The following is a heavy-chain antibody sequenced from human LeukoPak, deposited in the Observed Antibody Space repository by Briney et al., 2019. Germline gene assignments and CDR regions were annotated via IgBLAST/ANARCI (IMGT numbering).Heavy chain of an antibody. CDR1: GGSISSYY. V-gene: IGHV4-59*01. J-gene: IGHJ4*02. CDR2: IYYSGST. CDR3: ERVGYYYGSGSSFAY. D-gene: IGHD3-10*01. Sequence: SETLSLTCTVSGGSISSYYWSWIRQPPGKGLEWIGYIYYSGSTNYNPSLKSRVTISVDTSKNQFSRKLSSVTAADTAVYYCERVGYYYGSGSSFAYWGQGPLVPVSS.